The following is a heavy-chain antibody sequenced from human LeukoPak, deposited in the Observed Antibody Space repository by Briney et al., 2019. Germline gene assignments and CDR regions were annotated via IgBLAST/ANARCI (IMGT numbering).Heavy chain of an antibody. V-gene: IGHV3-30*18. Sequence: PETSPRLSCAASGFTFNNFAMHWVRQAPGKGLEWVAVISIDGAKTYSADSVKGRFTISRDNSKKTLYLKMNTVRAEDTAVYYCAKGEGGSSSWYDFYDYGMDVWGKGTTVTVSS. CDR1: GFTFNNFA. CDR2: ISIDGAKT. J-gene: IGHJ6*04. CDR3: AKGEGGSSSWYDFYDYGMDV. D-gene: IGHD2-2*01.